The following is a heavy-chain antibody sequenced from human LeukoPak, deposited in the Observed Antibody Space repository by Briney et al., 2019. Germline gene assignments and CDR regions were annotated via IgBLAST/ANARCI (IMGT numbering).Heavy chain of an antibody. CDR2: ISRSGEST. Sequence: GSLRLSCAASGFTFSGFAMSWIRQAPGKGLEWVSSISRSGESTFYADSVRGRFTISRDNSKNTVSLQMESLRAEDTALYYRAKDSSEGCGYYFVYFDYWGQGTLVTVSS. CDR1: GFTFSGFA. D-gene: IGHD3-22*01. V-gene: IGHV3-23*01. J-gene: IGHJ4*02. CDR3: AKDSSEGCGYYFVYFDY.